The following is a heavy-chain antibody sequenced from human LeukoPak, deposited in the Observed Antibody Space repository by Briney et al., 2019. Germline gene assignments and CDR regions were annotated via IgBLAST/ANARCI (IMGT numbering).Heavy chain of an antibody. CDR1: GFTVTTNY. V-gene: IGHV3-66*01. CDR3: ARGYCSGGSCAHFPDYFDY. Sequence: GGSLRLSCAASGFTVTTNYMSWVRQVPGTGLEWVSVIYSGGNTYYADSVKGRFTIPRDNSKNTLYLQMNSLRADDTAVYYCARGYCSGGSCAHFPDYFDYWGQGTLVTVSS. D-gene: IGHD2-15*01. J-gene: IGHJ4*02. CDR2: IYSGGNT.